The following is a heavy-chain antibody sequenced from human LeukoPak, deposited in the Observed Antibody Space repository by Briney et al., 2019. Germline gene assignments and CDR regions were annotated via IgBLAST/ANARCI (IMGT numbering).Heavy chain of an antibody. CDR3: AREAGYSYAFDY. CDR1: GGSISSGGYS. V-gene: IGHV4-30-2*01. D-gene: IGHD5-18*01. J-gene: IGHJ4*02. CDR2: IYHSGST. Sequence: SQTLSLTCAVSGGSISSGGYSWSWIRQPPGKGLEWIGYIYHSGSTYYNPSLKSRVTISVDRSMNQFSLKLSSVTAADTAVYYCAREAGYSYAFDYWGQGTLVTVSS.